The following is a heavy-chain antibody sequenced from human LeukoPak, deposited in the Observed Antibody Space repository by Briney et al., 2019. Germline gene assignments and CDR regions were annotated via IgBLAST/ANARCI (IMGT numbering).Heavy chain of an antibody. CDR1: GFTVSSNY. D-gene: IGHD3-10*01. CDR2: ISGSGGNV. Sequence: AGGSLRLSCAASGFTVSSNYMSWVRQAPGKGLEWVSSISGSGGNVYYAGSVRGRFTISRDNSKNTVYLQMNSLRAEDTAIYYCARDIRNYYDSGAYGWFDPWGQGTLVPVSS. V-gene: IGHV3-23*01. J-gene: IGHJ5*02. CDR3: ARDIRNYYDSGAYGWFDP.